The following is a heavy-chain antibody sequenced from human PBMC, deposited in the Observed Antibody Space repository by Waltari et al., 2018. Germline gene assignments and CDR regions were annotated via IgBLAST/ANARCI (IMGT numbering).Heavy chain of an antibody. V-gene: IGHV3-7*01. D-gene: IGHD3-10*01. Sequence: VQLQESGPGLVKPSETLSLTCTVSGGSISSYYWSWVRQAPGKGLEWVANIKQDGSEKYYVDSVKGRFTISRDNAKNSLYLQMNSLRAEDTAVYYCARDAGESYYYYGMDVWGQGTTVTVSS. CDR1: GGSISSYY. CDR3: ARDAGESYYYYGMDV. CDR2: IKQDGSEK. J-gene: IGHJ6*02.